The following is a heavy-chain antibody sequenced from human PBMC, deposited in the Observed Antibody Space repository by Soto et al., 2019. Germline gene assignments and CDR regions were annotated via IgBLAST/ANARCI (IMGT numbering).Heavy chain of an antibody. CDR2: IIPIFGTA. CDR3: ASSSGNNYGVGTNYYFDY. V-gene: IGHV1-69*06. CDR1: GGTFSTYS. D-gene: IGHD1-26*01. J-gene: IGHJ4*02. Sequence: QVQLVQSGAEVKKPGSSVKVSCKTSGGTFSTYSIVWVRQAPGDGLEWMGGIIPIFGTANYAHKFQDRVTITADKSTNTAFMELSSLKSEDTAMYYCASSSGNNYGVGTNYYFDYWGQGTLVTVSS.